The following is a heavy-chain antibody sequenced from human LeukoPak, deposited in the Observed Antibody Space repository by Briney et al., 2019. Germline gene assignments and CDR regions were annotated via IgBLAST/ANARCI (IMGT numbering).Heavy chain of an antibody. J-gene: IGHJ4*02. Sequence: GGSLRLSCAASGFTFSSFWMGWVRQAPGKGLEWVASIKYDESEKHYVDFVKGRFTVSRDNAKNSLYLQMNNLRAEDTAVYFCARITTNGYFEYWGQGTLVTVSS. CDR2: IKYDESEK. D-gene: IGHD1-1*01. CDR1: GFTFSSFW. CDR3: ARITTNGYFEY. V-gene: IGHV3-7*01.